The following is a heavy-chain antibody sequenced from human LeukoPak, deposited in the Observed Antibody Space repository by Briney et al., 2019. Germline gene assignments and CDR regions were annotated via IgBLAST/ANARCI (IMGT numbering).Heavy chain of an antibody. Sequence: GGSLRLSCAASGFTFSNAWMSWVRQAPGKGLEWVGRIKSKTDGGTTDYAAPVKGRFTISRDDSKNTLYLQMNSLKTEDTAVYYCTTDLFADFWSGYEQEYYYYHMDVWGKGTTVTVSS. V-gene: IGHV3-15*01. CDR3: TTDLFADFWSGYEQEYYYYHMDV. J-gene: IGHJ6*03. CDR1: GFTFSNAW. CDR2: IKSKTDGGTT. D-gene: IGHD3-3*01.